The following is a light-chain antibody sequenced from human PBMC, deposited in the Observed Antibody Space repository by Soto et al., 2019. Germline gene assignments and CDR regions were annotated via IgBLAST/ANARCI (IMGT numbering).Light chain of an antibody. V-gene: IGLV2-14*01. CDR1: SSDVGGYNY. Sequence: QSALTQPASVSGSPGQSIAISCTGTSSDVGGYNYVSWYPQHPGKAPKLMIHEVSNRPSGVSDRCSGSKSGNTASLTISGLQADDEADYESNTHTSYNTRGIGTGTKGSGL. CDR2: EVS. J-gene: IGLJ1*01. CDR3: NTHTSYNTRG.